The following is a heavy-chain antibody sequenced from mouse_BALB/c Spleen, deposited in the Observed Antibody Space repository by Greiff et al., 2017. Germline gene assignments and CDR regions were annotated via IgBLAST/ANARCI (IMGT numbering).Heavy chain of an antibody. V-gene: IGHV5-6-5*01. J-gene: IGHJ4*01. D-gene: IGHD2-1*01. CDR3: ARYGNYAMDY. CDR2: ISSGGST. Sequence: EVHLVESGGGLVKPGGSLKLSCAASGFTFSSYAMSWVRQTPEKRLEWVASISSGGSTYYPDSVKGRFTISRDNARNILYLQMSSLRSEDTAMYYCARYGNYAMDYWGQGTSVTVSS. CDR1: GFTFSSYA.